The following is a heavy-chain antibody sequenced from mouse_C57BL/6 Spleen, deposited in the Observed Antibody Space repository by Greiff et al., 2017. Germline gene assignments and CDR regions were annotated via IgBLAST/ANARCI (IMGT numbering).Heavy chain of an antibody. CDR1: GYTFTDYY. V-gene: IGHV1-19*01. Sequence: EVQLQQSGPVLVKPGASVKMSCKASGYTFTDYYMTWVKQSHGKSLEWIGVINPYNGGTSYNQKFKGKATLTVDKASSTAYMELNSLTSEDPAVYYCSRYPHSGTGGTDYWGQGTSVTVSS. D-gene: IGHD2-14*01. J-gene: IGHJ4*01. CDR3: SRYPHSGTGGTDY. CDR2: INPYNGGT.